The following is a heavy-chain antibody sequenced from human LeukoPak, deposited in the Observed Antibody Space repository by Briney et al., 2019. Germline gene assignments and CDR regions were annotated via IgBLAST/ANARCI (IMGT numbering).Heavy chain of an antibody. D-gene: IGHD3-10*01. CDR2: ISGSGGST. Sequence: GGSLRLSCAVSGITLSNYGMSWVRQAPGKGLEWVSAISGSGGSTYYADSVKGRFTISRDNSKNTLYLQMNSLRAEDTAVYYCAKSLGMVRGVIIAHGMDVWGQGTTVTVSS. CDR3: AKSLGMVRGVIIAHGMDV. CDR1: GITLSNYG. V-gene: IGHV3-23*01. J-gene: IGHJ6*02.